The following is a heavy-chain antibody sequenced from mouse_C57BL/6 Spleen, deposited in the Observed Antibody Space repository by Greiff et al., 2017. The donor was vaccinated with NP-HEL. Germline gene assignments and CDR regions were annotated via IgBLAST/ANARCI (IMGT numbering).Heavy chain of an antibody. CDR2: IDPANGNT. V-gene: IGHV14-3*01. J-gene: IGHJ1*03. CDR1: GFNIKNTY. Sequence: EVQLQQSVAELVRPGASVKLSCTASGFNIKNTYMHWVKQRPEQGLEWIGRIDPANGNTKYAPKFPGKATITADTSSNTAYLQLSSLTSEDTAIYYCARYPYYGSSYGYFDVWGTGTTVTVSS. D-gene: IGHD1-1*01. CDR3: ARYPYYGSSYGYFDV.